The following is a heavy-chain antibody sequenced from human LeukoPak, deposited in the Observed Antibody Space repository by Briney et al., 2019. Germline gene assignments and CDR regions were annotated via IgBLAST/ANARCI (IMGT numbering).Heavy chain of an antibody. J-gene: IGHJ4*02. V-gene: IGHV4-4*09. CDR3: ARLADDSAYFDY. CDR2: IYASGNT. CDR1: GGSISSYY. Sequence: SETLSLTCTVSGGSISSYYWSWIRQPPGKGQEWIGYIYASGNTNYNPSLKSRVTISVDTSKNQFSLKLSSVTAADTAVYYCARLADDSAYFDYWGQGTLVTVSS. D-gene: IGHD3-3*01.